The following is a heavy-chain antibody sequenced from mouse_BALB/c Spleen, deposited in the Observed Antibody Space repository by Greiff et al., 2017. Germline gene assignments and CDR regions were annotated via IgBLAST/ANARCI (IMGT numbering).Heavy chain of an antibody. V-gene: IGHV5-9-3*01. CDR3: ARQDYGIYAMDY. CDR2: ISSGGSYT. J-gene: IGHJ4*01. D-gene: IGHD2-4*01. Sequence: DVKLVESGGGLVKPGGSLKLSCAASGFTFSSYAMSWVRQTPEKRLEWVATISSGGSYTYYPDSVKGRFTISRDNAKNTLYLQMSSLRSEDTAMYYCARQDYGIYAMDYWGQGTSVTVSS. CDR1: GFTFSSYA.